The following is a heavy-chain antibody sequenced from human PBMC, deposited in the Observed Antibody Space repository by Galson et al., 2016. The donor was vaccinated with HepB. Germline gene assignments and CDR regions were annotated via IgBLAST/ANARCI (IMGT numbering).Heavy chain of an antibody. V-gene: IGHV2-70*19. D-gene: IGHD1-26*01. CDR3: ARSVVGAPYYFGQ. CDR2: IDWDGDK. J-gene: IGHJ4*02. Sequence: PALVKPTQTLTLTCDFSGFSVTSRGMSLSWVRQPPGKTLEWLALIDWDGDKHYTKSLRTRLTLSKDTSKNQVVLTMTNMDPVDTATYYCARSVVGAPYYFGQWGPGTRVTVSS. CDR1: GFSVTSRGMS.